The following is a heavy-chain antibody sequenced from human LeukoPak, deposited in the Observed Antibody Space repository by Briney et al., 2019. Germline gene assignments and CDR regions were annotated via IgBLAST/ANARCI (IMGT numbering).Heavy chain of an antibody. CDR1: GGSISSGGYY. CDR2: IYHSGST. D-gene: IGHD2-2*01. Sequence: SETPSLTCTVSGGSISSGGYYWSRIRQPPGKGLEWIGYIYHSGSTYYNPSLKSRVTISVDRSKNQFSLKLSSVTAADTAVYYCARVVVVPAANGPDYWGQGTLVTVSS. CDR3: ARVVVVPAANGPDY. J-gene: IGHJ4*02. V-gene: IGHV4-30-2*01.